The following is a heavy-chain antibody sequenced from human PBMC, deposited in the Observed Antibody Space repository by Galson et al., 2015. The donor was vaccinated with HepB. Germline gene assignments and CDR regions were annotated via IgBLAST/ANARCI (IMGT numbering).Heavy chain of an antibody. CDR2: ISGAGGST. D-gene: IGHD1-26*01. J-gene: IGHJ4*02. Sequence: SLRLSCAVSGFTFSSNAMNWVRQAPGKGLEWVSGISGAGGSTYYAESVKGRFTISRDNSQNTLYLQMNSLRVEDTAIYYCAKDRGNSGSYRTFDYWGQGTLVTVSS. CDR1: GFTFSSNA. CDR3: AKDRGNSGSYRTFDY. V-gene: IGHV3-23*01.